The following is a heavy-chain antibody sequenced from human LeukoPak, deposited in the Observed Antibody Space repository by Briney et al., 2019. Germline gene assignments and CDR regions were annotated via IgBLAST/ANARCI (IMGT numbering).Heavy chain of an antibody. J-gene: IGHJ6*02. CDR3: GRGNYYGVDI. CDR2: ISSSSSYI. CDR1: GFTFSSYS. Sequence: GGSLRLSCAASGFTFSSYSMNWVRQAPGKGLEWVSSISSSSSYIYYADSVKGRFTISRDNAKNTLFLQLNSLRVEDTAVYYCGRGNYYGVDIWGQGTTVTVSS. V-gene: IGHV3-21*01.